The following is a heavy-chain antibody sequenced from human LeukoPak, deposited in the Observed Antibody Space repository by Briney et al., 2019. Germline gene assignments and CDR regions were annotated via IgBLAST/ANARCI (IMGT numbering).Heavy chain of an antibody. D-gene: IGHD1-7*01. J-gene: IGHJ4*02. CDR3: ARLYGNYQNYFDY. Sequence: ASETLSLTCTVSGGSISTITYYWGWIRQPPGKGLEWVGHMYYRGNTFYNPSLKSRVTISVDTSKNQFSLKLRSVTAADTAVYYCARLYGNYQNYFDYWGQGTLVTVSS. CDR1: GGSISTITYY. V-gene: IGHV4-39*07. CDR2: MYYRGNT.